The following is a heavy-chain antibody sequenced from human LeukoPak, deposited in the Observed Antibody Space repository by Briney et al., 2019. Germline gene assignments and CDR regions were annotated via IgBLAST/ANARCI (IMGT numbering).Heavy chain of an antibody. V-gene: IGHV3-23*01. CDR3: APSAFDY. CDR2: ISDSGGST. J-gene: IGHJ4*02. CDR1: GFTFSSYA. Sequence: GGSLRLSCAASGFTFSSYAMTWVRQAPGKGLEWVSTISDSGGSTYYADSVKGRFNTSRDNSKNTLYLQMTSLSAEDTAVYYCAPSAFDYWGQGTLVTVSS.